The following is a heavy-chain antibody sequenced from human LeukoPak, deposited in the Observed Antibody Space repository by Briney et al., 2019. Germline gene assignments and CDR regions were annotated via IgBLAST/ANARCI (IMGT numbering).Heavy chain of an antibody. Sequence: GGSLRLSCAASRFTFSNYAMHWVRQAPGKGLEWVAVISYDGSNKYYADSVKGRFTISRDNSKNTLYLQMNSLRAEDTAVYYCARNGVAGGNNWFDPWGQGTLVTVSS. CDR1: RFTFSNYA. CDR2: ISYDGSNK. V-gene: IGHV3-30-3*01. CDR3: ARNGVAGGNNWFDP. J-gene: IGHJ5*02. D-gene: IGHD6-19*01.